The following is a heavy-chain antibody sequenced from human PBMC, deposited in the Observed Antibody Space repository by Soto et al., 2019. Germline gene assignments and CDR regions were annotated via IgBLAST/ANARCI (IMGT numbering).Heavy chain of an antibody. Sequence: GGSLRLSCAASGFTFTTYWMSWVRQVPGKGLEWVANIKHDGSEKYYVDSVKGRFTISRDNTKKSLYLQMNSLRDEDTAVYYCANRYLEYCSSASCSAPYDYWGQGPLVTVSS. CDR2: IKHDGSEK. V-gene: IGHV3-7*05. CDR3: ANRYLEYCSSASCSAPYDY. CDR1: GFTFTTYW. D-gene: IGHD2-2*01. J-gene: IGHJ4*02.